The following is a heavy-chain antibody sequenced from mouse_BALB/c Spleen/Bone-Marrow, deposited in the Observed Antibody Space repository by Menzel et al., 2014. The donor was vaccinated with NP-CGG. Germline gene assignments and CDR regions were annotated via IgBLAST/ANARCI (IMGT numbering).Heavy chain of an antibody. V-gene: IGHV7-3*02. Sequence: EVKLVESGGGLIQPGGSLGLSCAPSGFTFTDYYMTWVRQPPGKALEWLGFIRNKANGYTTEYSASVKGRFTISRDNSQSILYLQMNTLRAEDSATYYCARDMGGLLFDYWEQGGAHTDSP. CDR3: ARDMGGLLFDY. D-gene: IGHD2-3*01. CDR2: IRNKANGYTT. J-gene: IGHJ2*01. CDR1: GFTFTDYY.